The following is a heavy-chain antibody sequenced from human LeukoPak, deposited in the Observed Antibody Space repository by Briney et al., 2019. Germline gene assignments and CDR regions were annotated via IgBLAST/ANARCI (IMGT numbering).Heavy chain of an antibody. CDR1: GGSFSDYY. Sequence: SETLSLTRAVYGGSFSDYYWSWIRQPPGKGLEWIGEIDHSGSTNYNPSLKSRVTISVGTSKNQFSLKLSSVTAADTSVYYCARVGNTAYWYFDLWGRGTLVTVSS. J-gene: IGHJ2*01. CDR2: IDHSGST. V-gene: IGHV4-34*01. CDR3: ARVGNTAYWYFDL. D-gene: IGHD7-27*01.